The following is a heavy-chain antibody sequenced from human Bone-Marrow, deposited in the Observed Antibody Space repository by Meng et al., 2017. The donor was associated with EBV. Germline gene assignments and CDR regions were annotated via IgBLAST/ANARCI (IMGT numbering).Heavy chain of an antibody. CDR2: INHSGST. J-gene: IGHJ1*01. CDR3: ARGAGYSSGWYGDPKYFQH. CDR1: GGSFSGYY. D-gene: IGHD6-19*01. Sequence: QVQLQRGGPGLLKPSETLSLTCAGYGGSFSGYYWSWIRQPPGKGLEWIGEINHSGSTNYNPSLKSRVTISVDTSKNQFSLKLSSVTAADTAVYYCARGAGYSSGWYGDPKYFQHWGQGTLVTVSS. V-gene: IGHV4-34*01.